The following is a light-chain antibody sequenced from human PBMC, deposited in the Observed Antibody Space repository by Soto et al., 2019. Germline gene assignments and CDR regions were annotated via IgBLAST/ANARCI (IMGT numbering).Light chain of an antibody. CDR2: GAS. V-gene: IGKV3D-15*01. Sequence: IVLTQSPGTLSLSPGERATLSCRASQSVSNMYVAWYQQKRGQSPRLLIYGASSRATGIPDRFSGSGSETEFTLTISSLQSEDFAVYYCQRYNNWPPYTFGQGTRLEI. CDR1: QSVSNMY. CDR3: QRYNNWPPYT. J-gene: IGKJ5*01.